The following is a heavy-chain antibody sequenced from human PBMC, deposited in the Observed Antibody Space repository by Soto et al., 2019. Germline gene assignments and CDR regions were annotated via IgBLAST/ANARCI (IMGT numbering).Heavy chain of an antibody. J-gene: IGHJ6*02. Sequence: GASVKVSCKASGGTFSSYAISWVRQAPGQGLEWMGGIIPIFGTANYAQKFQGRVTITADESTSTAYMELSSLRSEDTAVYYCARVGAARPHYYYYYGMDVWGQGTTVTVSS. CDR1: GGTFSSYA. V-gene: IGHV1-69*13. CDR2: IIPIFGTA. CDR3: ARVGAARPHYYYYYGMDV. D-gene: IGHD6-6*01.